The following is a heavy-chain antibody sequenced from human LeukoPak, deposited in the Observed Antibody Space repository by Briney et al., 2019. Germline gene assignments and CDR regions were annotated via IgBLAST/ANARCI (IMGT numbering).Heavy chain of an antibody. D-gene: IGHD3-22*01. Sequence: SETLSLTCAVYGGSFSGYYWSWIRQPPGKGLEWIGEIDHSGSTNYNPSLKSRVTISVDTSKNQFSLKLSSVTAADTAVYYCARVLFDSSGYYYDYYYYYYMDVWGKGTTVTVSS. J-gene: IGHJ6*03. CDR2: IDHSGST. CDR3: ARVLFDSSGYYYDYYYYYYMDV. CDR1: GGSFSGYY. V-gene: IGHV4-34*01.